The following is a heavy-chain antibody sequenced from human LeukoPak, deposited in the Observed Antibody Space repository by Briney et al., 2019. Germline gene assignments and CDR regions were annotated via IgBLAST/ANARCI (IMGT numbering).Heavy chain of an antibody. CDR2: ISSSGGST. Sequence: GGTLRLSCAASGFTFSSYGMSWVRQAPGKGLEWVSAISSSGGSTYYADSVKGRFTISRDNSKNTLYLQMNSLRAEDTAVYYCATRASVAGSVVPGGYWGQGTLVTVSS. V-gene: IGHV3-23*01. D-gene: IGHD2-21*01. CDR3: ATRASVAGSVVPGGY. CDR1: GFTFSSYG. J-gene: IGHJ4*02.